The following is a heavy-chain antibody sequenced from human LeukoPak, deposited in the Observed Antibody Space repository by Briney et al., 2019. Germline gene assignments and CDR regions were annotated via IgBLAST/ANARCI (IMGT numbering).Heavy chain of an antibody. J-gene: IGHJ6*03. D-gene: IGHD6-13*01. CDR1: GGTFSSYA. CDR3: ARSIAAAGRLNVNYYYYMDV. Sequence: SVKVSCKASGGTFSSYAISWVRQAPGQGLEWMGGIIPIFGTAHYAHKFQGRVTSTTDESTSTAYMELSSLRSEDTAVYYCARSIAAAGRLNVNYYYYMDVWGKGTTVTVSS. V-gene: IGHV1-69*05. CDR2: IIPIFGTA.